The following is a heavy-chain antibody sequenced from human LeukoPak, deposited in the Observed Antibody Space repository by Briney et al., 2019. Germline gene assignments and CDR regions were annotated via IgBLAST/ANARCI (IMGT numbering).Heavy chain of an antibody. J-gene: IGHJ5*02. CDR3: ARVITMIRGLDP. CDR1: GGSISNYY. Sequence: SETLSLTCTVSGGSISNYYWNCIRQPPGKGLEWIGYIYYSGITNYNPSLKSRVTISVDMSKNQFSLKLISVTAADTAVYYCARVITMIRGLDPWGQGTLVTVSS. CDR2: IYYSGIT. D-gene: IGHD3-10*01. V-gene: IGHV4-59*01.